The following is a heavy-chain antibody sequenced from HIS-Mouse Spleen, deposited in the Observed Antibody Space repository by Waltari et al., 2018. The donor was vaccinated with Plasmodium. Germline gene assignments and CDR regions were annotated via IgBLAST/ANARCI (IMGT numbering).Heavy chain of an antibody. Sequence: QLQLQESGPGLVKPSETLSLTCTVSGGSISSSSYYWGWIRQPPGKGLEWSGSIYYSGGTYYNPARKSRVTISVDTSKNQFSLKLRSVTAADPAVYYCARGRGACFDYWGQGTLVTVSS. D-gene: IGHD3-16*01. J-gene: IGHJ4*02. V-gene: IGHV4-39*07. CDR1: GGSISSSSYY. CDR2: IYYSGGT. CDR3: ARGRGACFDY.